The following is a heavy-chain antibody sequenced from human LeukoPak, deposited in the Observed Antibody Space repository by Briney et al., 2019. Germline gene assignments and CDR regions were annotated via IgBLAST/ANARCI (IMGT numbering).Heavy chain of an antibody. CDR1: GFTFSSYG. CDR3: AKDGGGSCYWDNYFCYMDV. V-gene: IGHV3-30*18. J-gene: IGHJ6*03. CDR2: ISYDGSNK. D-gene: IGHD2-15*01. Sequence: GGSLRLSCAASGFTFSSYGMHWVRQAPGKGLEWVAVISYDGSNKYYADSVKGRFTISRDNSKNTLYLQMNSLRAEDTAVYYCAKDGGGSCYWDNYFCYMDVWGKGTTVTVSS.